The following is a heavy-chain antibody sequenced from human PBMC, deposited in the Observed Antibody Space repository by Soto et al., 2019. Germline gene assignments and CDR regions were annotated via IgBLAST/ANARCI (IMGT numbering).Heavy chain of an antibody. CDR1: GGSIDRSNYY. CDR3: ARHFVAVVIKGWGY. Sequence: SETLSLTCNVSGGSIDRSNYYWDRLRQPPGKGLEWIGTTYYNGNAYYNPSLRSRVSMSVDTSKNQFSLKLISVTAADTAVYYCARHFVAVVIKGWGYWGQGKLVTAPQ. CDR2: TYYNGNA. D-gene: IGHD3-10*01. J-gene: IGHJ4*02. V-gene: IGHV4-39*01.